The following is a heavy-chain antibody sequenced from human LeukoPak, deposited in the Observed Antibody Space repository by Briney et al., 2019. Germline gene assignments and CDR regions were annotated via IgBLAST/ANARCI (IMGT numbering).Heavy chain of an antibody. CDR2: IYTSGST. CDR1: GGSISSYY. Sequence: SETLSLTCTVSGGSISSYYWSWIRQPAGKGLEWTGRIYTSGSTNYNPSLKSRVTMSVDTSKNQFSLKLSSVTAADTAVYYCARDLQNYYGSELVRFDPWGQGTLVTVSS. CDR3: ARDLQNYYGSELVRFDP. V-gene: IGHV4-4*07. J-gene: IGHJ5*02. D-gene: IGHD3-10*01.